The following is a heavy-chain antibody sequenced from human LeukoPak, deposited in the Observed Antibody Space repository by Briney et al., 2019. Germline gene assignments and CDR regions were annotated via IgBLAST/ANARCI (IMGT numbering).Heavy chain of an antibody. Sequence: SLRPSCAASGFPLDDKTMHWVRPAPGKGLGWGARINRNSDSTGYADSVKGRFTISRDNAKNSLYLQMNSLRAEDMALYYCVKDIGSGSYRYGGYFDYWGQGTLVTVSS. CDR3: VKDIGSGSYRYGGYFDY. D-gene: IGHD1-26*01. CDR2: INRNSDST. CDR1: GFPLDDKT. J-gene: IGHJ4*02. V-gene: IGHV3-9*03.